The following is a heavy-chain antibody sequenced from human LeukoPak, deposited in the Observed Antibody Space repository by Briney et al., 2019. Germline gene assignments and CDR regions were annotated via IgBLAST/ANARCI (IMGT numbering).Heavy chain of an antibody. V-gene: IGHV3-23*01. CDR2: ISGSGGST. D-gene: IGHD1-26*01. J-gene: IGHJ4*02. CDR1: GFTFSSYA. CDR3: AKDDWELLWIGNY. Sequence: GGSLRLSCAASGFTFSSYAMSWVRQAPGKGLEWVSAISGSGGSTYYADSVKGRFTISRDNPKNTLYLQMNSLRAEDTAVYYCAKDDWELLWIGNYWGQGTLVTVSS.